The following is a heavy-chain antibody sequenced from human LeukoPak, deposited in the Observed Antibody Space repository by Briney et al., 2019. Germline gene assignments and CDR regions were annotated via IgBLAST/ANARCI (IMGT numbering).Heavy chain of an antibody. CDR2: ISYVGSNQ. J-gene: IGHJ4*02. D-gene: IGHD3-10*01. V-gene: IGHV3-30*04. CDR1: GFSFSNFA. CDR3: ARGSWQLVQGATPFDY. Sequence: GGSLRLSCAASGFSFSNFAMHWVRQAPGKGLEWVAFISYVGSNQYYADSVKGRFTISRDNSKNTLYLQMNSLRTEDTAVYYCARGSWQLVQGATPFDYWGQGTLVTVSS.